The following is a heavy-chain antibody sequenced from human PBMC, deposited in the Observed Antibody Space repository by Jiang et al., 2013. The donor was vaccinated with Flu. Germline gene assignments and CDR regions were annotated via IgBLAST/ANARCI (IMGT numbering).Heavy chain of an antibody. J-gene: IGHJ4*02. CDR2: IIGSGVST. V-gene: IGHV3-23*01. CDR3: AKGLRGATYSLDY. D-gene: IGHD1-26*01. CDR1: IHLWHLC. Sequence: DLVQAWGVPETLLYSLWIHLWHLCHDLGPPGSREGPEWVSSIIGSGVSTYYADSVKGRFTISRDNSKNTLYLQMNTLRADDTAVYYCAKGLRGATYSLDYWGQGALVTVSS.